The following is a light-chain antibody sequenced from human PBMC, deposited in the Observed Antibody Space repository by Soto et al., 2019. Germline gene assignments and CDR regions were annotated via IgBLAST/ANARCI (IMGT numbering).Light chain of an antibody. CDR3: LQYGSSSHT. V-gene: IGKV3-20*01. CDR2: AAS. J-gene: IGKJ2*01. Sequence: EIVLTQSPGTLSLSPGERTTLSCRASQSISSSYLAWYKQKPVQAPRLLIYAASSRATGIPDRFSGSGSGTDFTLSHSRLEPQDFAVYYCLQYGSSSHTFGQGTKLEIK. CDR1: QSISSSY.